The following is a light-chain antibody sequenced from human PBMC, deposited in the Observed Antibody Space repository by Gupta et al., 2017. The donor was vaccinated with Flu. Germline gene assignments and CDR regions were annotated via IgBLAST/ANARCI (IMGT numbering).Light chain of an antibody. CDR3: AAWDDRLSGWV. CDR2: RNH. CDR1: SFNIGSNY. V-gene: IGLV1-47*01. Sequence: QSVLTQPPSASGTPGQSDTISCSGSSFNIGSNYVNWYQQLPGTAPKLLIYRNHQRPSGVPERFSASKSGTSASLAISGLRSDDEADYHCAAWDDRLSGWVFGGGTKLTVL. J-gene: IGLJ3*02.